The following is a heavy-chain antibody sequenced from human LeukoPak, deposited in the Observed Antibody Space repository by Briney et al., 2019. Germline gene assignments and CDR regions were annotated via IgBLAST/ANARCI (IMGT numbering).Heavy chain of an antibody. CDR3: AKEPRVATIEIFDY. V-gene: IGHV3-23*01. J-gene: IGHJ4*02. D-gene: IGHD5-12*01. Sequence: GGSLRLSCAASGFTFSSYAMGWVRQAPGKGLEWVSSISGGGGVTYYADSVKGRFTISRDNSKNTVYLQMNSLRAEDTAVYYCAKEPRVATIEIFDYWGQGTLVTVSS. CDR1: GFTFSSYA. CDR2: ISGGGGVT.